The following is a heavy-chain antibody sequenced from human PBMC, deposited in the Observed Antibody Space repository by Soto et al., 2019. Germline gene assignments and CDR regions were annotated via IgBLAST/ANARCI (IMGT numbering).Heavy chain of an antibody. CDR1: GFTFSSYG. Sequence: GGSLRLSCAASGFTFSSYGMHWVRQAPGKGLEWVAVISYDGSNKYYADSVKGRFTISRDNSKNTLYLQMNSLRAEDTAVYYCAKDFYGDSRSDYWGQGTLVTVSS. CDR2: ISYDGSNK. D-gene: IGHD4-17*01. CDR3: AKDFYGDSRSDY. V-gene: IGHV3-30*18. J-gene: IGHJ4*02.